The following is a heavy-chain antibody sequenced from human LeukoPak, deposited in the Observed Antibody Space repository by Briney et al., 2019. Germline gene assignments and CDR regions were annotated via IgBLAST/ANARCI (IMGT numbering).Heavy chain of an antibody. CDR1: GFTFSSYA. Sequence: GGSLRLSCAASGFTFSSYAMSWVRQAPGKGLEWVSAISGSGGSTYYADSVKGWFTISRDNSKNTLYLQMNSLRAEDTAVYYCAKDGKVVPAAIPLDAFDIWGQGTMVTVSS. CDR2: ISGSGGST. CDR3: AKDGKVVPAAIPLDAFDI. D-gene: IGHD2-2*02. J-gene: IGHJ3*02. V-gene: IGHV3-23*01.